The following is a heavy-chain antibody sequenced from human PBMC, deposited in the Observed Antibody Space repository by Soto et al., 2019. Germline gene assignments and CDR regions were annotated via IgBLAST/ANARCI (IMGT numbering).Heavy chain of an antibody. J-gene: IGHJ3*02. CDR1: GYTFTSYA. V-gene: IGHV1-3*01. Sequence: ASVKVSCKASGYTFTSYAMHWVRQAPGQRLEWMGWINAGNGNTKYSQKFQGRVTITRDTSASTAYMGLSSLRSEDTAVYYCGRPHLVHDAFDIWGQGTMVTVSS. CDR3: GRPHLVHDAFDI. D-gene: IGHD2-8*02. CDR2: INAGNGNT.